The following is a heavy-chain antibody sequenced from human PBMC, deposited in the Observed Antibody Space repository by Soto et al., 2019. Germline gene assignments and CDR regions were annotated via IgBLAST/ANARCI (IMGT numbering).Heavy chain of an antibody. D-gene: IGHD2-15*01. V-gene: IGHV4-4*02. CDR3: ARSPHCSGGSCYYWYFDL. J-gene: IGHJ2*01. CDR1: GGSISSSNW. CDR2: IYHSGST. Sequence: QVQLQESGPGLVKPWGTLSLTCAVSGGSISSSNWWSWVRQPPGKGLEWIGEIYHSGSTNYNPSLKSRVTISVDKSKNQFSLKLSSVTAADTAVYYCARSPHCSGGSCYYWYFDLWGRGTLVTVSS.